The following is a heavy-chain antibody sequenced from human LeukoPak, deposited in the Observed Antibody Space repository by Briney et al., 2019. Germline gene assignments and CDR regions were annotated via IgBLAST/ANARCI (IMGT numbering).Heavy chain of an antibody. D-gene: IGHD6-19*01. CDR2: ISGSGAST. J-gene: IGHJ4*02. V-gene: IGHV3-23*01. Sequence: PGGSLRLSCAASGFTFSSYAMSWVRQAPGKGLEWVSAISGSGASTYYADSVKGRFTISRDNSKNTLYLQMNSLRAEDTAVYYCAEGGPYSSGWPRFDYWGQGTLVTVSS. CDR3: AEGGPYSSGWPRFDY. CDR1: GFTFSSYA.